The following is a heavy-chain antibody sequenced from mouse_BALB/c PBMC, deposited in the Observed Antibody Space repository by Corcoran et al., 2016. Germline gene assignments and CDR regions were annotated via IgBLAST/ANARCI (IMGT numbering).Heavy chain of an antibody. V-gene: IGHV14-3*02. D-gene: IGHD4-1*01. CDR3: ANWDWYFDV. Sequence: EVQLQQSGAELVKPGASVKLSCTASGFNIKDTYMHWVKQRPEQGLEWIGRIDPANGNTKYDPKFQGKATLTADTSTNTAYLQLSSLTSEDTAVYYCANWDWYFDVWGAEATVTISS. CDR2: IDPANGNT. J-gene: IGHJ1*01. CDR1: GFNIKDTY.